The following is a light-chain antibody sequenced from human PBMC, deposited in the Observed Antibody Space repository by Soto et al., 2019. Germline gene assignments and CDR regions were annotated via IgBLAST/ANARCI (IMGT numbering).Light chain of an antibody. CDR3: QQYNSYSWT. J-gene: IGKJ1*01. Sequence: DIQMTQSPSTLSASVGDRVTITCRASQSISSWLAWYQQKPGKAPKLLIYDPSSLESGVTSRFSGSGSGTEFTLTISSLQPDDFATYYCQQYNSYSWTFGQGTKVEIK. CDR2: DPS. CDR1: QSISSW. V-gene: IGKV1-5*01.